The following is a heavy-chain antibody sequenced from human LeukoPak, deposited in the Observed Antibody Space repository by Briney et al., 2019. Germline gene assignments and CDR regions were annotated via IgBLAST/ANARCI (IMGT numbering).Heavy chain of an antibody. CDR3: SYSGSYYEGDF. Sequence: PGGSLRLSCAASGXMFRNYNMNWVRQAPGRGLEWVSYISSSSTVYYADSVKGRFTISRDNAKNSLYLQMNSLRDEDTAIYYCSYSGSYYEGDFWGQGTLVTVSS. CDR2: ISSSSTV. J-gene: IGHJ4*02. CDR1: GXMFRNYN. D-gene: IGHD3-10*01. V-gene: IGHV3-48*02.